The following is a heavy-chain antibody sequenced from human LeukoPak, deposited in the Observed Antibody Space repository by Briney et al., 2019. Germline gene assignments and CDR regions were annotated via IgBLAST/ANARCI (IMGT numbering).Heavy chain of an antibody. CDR3: ARTASGSYSWIDAFDI. J-gene: IGHJ3*02. CDR1: GGSISSYY. CDR2: IYYSGST. Sequence: PSETLSLTCTVSGGSISSYYWSWIRQPPGKGLEWIGYIYYSGSTNYNPSPKSRVTISVDTSKNQFSLKLSSVTAADTAVYYCARTASGSYSWIDAFDIWGQGTMVTVSS. V-gene: IGHV4-59*01. D-gene: IGHD1-26*01.